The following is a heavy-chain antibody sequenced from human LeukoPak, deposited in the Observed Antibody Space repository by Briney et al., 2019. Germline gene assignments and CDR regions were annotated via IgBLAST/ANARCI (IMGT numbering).Heavy chain of an antibody. CDR2: SIPIFGTA. D-gene: IGHD3-10*01. CDR1: GGTFSSYA. J-gene: IGHJ4*02. CDR3: ARETITMVRGVKARLFDY. V-gene: IGHV1-69*06. Sequence: SVNVSCKASGGTFSSYAISWVRQAPGQGLEWMGGSIPIFGTANYAQRFQGRVTITADKSTSTAYMELSSLRSEDTAVYYCARETITMVRGVKARLFDYWGQGTLVTVSS.